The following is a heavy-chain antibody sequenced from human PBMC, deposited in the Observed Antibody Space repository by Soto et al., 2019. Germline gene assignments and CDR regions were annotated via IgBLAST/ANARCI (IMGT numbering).Heavy chain of an antibody. D-gene: IGHD3-22*01. CDR3: AKDRIGYYDSSGYATYYYYGMDV. CDR2: ISGSGGST. CDR1: GFTFSSYA. V-gene: IGHV3-23*01. J-gene: IGHJ6*02. Sequence: GGSLRLSCAASGFTFSSYAMSWVRQAPGKGLEWASAISGSGGSTYYADSVKGRFTISRDNSKNTLYLEMNSLRAEDTAVYYCAKDRIGYYDSSGYATYYYYGMDVWGQGTTVTVSS.